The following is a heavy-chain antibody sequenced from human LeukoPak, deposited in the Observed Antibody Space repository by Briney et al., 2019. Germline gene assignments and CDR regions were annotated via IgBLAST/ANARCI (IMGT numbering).Heavy chain of an antibody. D-gene: IGHD3-10*01. V-gene: IGHV3-7*01. CDR1: GFTFNSHW. CDR3: ARGPPYGSRSDYFDQ. J-gene: IGHJ4*02. CDR2: IKKDVNEN. Sequence: GGSLRLSCAASGFTFNSHWMTWIRQAPGKGLEWVASIKKDVNENYYVDSVRGRFTISRDNAKNSLYLLMNSLRVEDTAVYYCARGPPYGSRSDYFDQWGRGTLVTVSS.